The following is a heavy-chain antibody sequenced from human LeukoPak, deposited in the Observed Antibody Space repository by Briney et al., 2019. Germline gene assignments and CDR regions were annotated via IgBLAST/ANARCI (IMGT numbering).Heavy chain of an antibody. J-gene: IGHJ5*02. D-gene: IGHD3-22*01. CDR2: IFGRGGSA. Sequence: GGSLELSGPPSGFTFTNFPLYWSRQPHRRDREGAPGIFGRGGSAHYADSVKGRFTISRDNSKNTVYLQMDSLRGEDTALYYCTKTTTGYSSGQYPGWPADHWGQGALVTVSS. CDR3: TKTTTGYSSGQYPGWPADH. CDR1: GFTFTNFP. V-gene: IGHV3-23*01.